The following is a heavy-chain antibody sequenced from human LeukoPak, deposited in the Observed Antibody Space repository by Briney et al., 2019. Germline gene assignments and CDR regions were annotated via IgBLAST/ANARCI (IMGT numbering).Heavy chain of an antibody. D-gene: IGHD6-6*01. CDR2: MNPNSGGT. V-gene: IGHV1-2*02. J-gene: IGHJ4*02. Sequence: GASVKVSCKASGYTFTDYYIHWVRQAPGQGLEWMAWMNPNSGGTNYAQKFQGRGTMTRDTAISTAYMELSRLRSDDTAVYYCARDRAARRGGFDYWGQGTLVTVSS. CDR3: ARDRAARRGGFDY. CDR1: GYTFTDYY.